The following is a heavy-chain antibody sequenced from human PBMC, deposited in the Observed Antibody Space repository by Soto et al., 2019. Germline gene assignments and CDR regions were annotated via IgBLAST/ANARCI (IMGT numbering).Heavy chain of an antibody. J-gene: IGHJ4*02. Sequence: SETLSLTCTVSGGSISSYYWSWIRQPPGKGLEWIGYIYYSGSTNYNPSLKSRVTISVDTSKNQFSLKLSSVTAADTAVYYCARDLGYWGQGTLVTVSS. V-gene: IGHV4-59*01. CDR1: GGSISSYY. CDR3: ARDLGY. CDR2: IYYSGST.